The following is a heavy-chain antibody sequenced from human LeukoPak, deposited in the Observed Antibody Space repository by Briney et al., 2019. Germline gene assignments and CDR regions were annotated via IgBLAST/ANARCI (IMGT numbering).Heavy chain of an antibody. CDR3: ARDLNDAFDI. CDR2: ISYDGSNK. CDR1: GFTFSSYA. Sequence: GGSLRLSCAASGFTFSSYAMHWVRQAPGKGLEWVAVISYDGSNKYYADSVKGRFTISRDNSKNTLYLQMNSLRAEDTAVYYCARDLNDAFDIWGQGTMVTVSS. J-gene: IGHJ3*02. V-gene: IGHV3-30-3*01.